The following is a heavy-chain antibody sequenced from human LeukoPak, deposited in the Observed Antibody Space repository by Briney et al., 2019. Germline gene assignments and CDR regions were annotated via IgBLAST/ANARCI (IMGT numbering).Heavy chain of an antibody. V-gene: IGHV3-21*01. D-gene: IGHD5-18*01. J-gene: IGHJ4*02. Sequence: PGGSLRLSCAASGFTFSSYSMNWVRQAPGKGLEWVSSISSSSSYIYYADSVKGRFTISRDNAKNSLYLQMNSLRAEDTAVYYCASDRYSYGEVDYWGQGTLVTVSS. CDR1: GFTFSSYS. CDR3: ASDRYSYGEVDY. CDR2: ISSSSSYI.